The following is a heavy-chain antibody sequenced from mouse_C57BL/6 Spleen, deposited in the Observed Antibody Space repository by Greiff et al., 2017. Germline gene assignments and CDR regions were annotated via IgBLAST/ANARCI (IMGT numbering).Heavy chain of an antibody. D-gene: IGHD1-1*01. V-gene: IGHV1-22*01. CDR2: INPNNGGT. CDR3: ANAVVASYYAMDY. J-gene: IGHJ4*01. Sequence: EVQLQQSGPELVKPGASVKMSCKASGYTFTDYNMHWVQQSHGKSLEWIGYINPNNGGTSYTQKFKGKATLTVNKSSSKAYMELRSLTSEDSAVYYCANAVVASYYAMDYWGQGTSVTVSS. CDR1: GYTFTDYN.